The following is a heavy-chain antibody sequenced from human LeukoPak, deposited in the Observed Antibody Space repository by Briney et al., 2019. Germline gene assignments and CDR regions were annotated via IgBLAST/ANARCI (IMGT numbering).Heavy chain of an antibody. CDR1: GGSISSSSRYY. CDR2: IYHSGST. Sequence: PSETLSLTCTVSGGSISSSSRYYWGWIRQPPGKGLEWIGSIYHSGSTYYNPSLKSRVTISVDTSKNQFSLKLSSVTAADTAVYYCARQQTANWGSPFDCWGQGTLVTVSS. J-gene: IGHJ4*02. V-gene: IGHV4-39*01. CDR3: ARQQTANWGSPFDC. D-gene: IGHD7-27*01.